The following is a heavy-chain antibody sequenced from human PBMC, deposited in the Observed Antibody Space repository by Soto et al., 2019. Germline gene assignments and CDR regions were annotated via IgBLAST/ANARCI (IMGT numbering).Heavy chain of an antibody. D-gene: IGHD1-20*01. CDR3: LKGKYDLNDPLYS. Sequence: GGSLRLSCTASGFTFGTYAMHWVRQAPGKGLAWVGGISHDGTNKFYDDSVKGRFTISRDNSKNTLSLQMSSLRVDDTAVYFCLKGKYDLNDPLYSCGQGILVPVSA. CDR2: ISHDGTNK. V-gene: IGHV3-30*04. J-gene: IGHJ1*01. CDR1: GFTFGTYA.